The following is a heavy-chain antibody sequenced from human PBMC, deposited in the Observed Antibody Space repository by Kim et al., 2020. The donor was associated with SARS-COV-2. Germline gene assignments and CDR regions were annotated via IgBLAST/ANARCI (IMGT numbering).Heavy chain of an antibody. CDR3: AHYPCFYCSGWYYFDY. J-gene: IGHJ4*01. D-gene: IGHD6-19*01. CDR1: GFTFSSND. Sequence: GGSLRLSCAASGFTFSSNDMSWVRQAPGKGLEWVSAISGSGGSTYSADAVGGRFTISSDTSKNMLYLQMNSRRAEEPAVYYSAHYPCFYCSGWYYFDY. V-gene: IGHV3-23*01. CDR2: ISGSGGST.